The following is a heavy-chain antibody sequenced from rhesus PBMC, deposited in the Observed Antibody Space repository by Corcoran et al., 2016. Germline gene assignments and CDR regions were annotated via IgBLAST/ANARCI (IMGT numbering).Heavy chain of an antibody. Sequence: EVQLVETGGDWVQPGGSLKLTCAASGFTFSNYGMNWVRQTPGRGLEWVSVITGDGGSTDYADSVKGRFTISRDNSKNTLSLQMNRLRVEDTAVYYCATDTVPTTGSIAYWGQGVLVTVSS. CDR2: ITGDGGST. V-gene: IGHV3S5*01. CDR3: ATDTVPTTGSIAY. CDR1: GFTFSNYG. D-gene: IGHD3-34*01. J-gene: IGHJ4*01.